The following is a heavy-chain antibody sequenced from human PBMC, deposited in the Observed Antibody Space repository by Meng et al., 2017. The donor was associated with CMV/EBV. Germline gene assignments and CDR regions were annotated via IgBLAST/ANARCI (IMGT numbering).Heavy chain of an antibody. CDR3: ARDPLFGGGGRFDL. J-gene: IGHJ2*01. V-gene: IGHV1-18*01. D-gene: IGHD3-10*01. CDR2: ISAYNGNT. CDR1: GYTFTSYG. Sequence: VQLWTLGTEVQKPGAPMKASCKASGYTFTSYGISRVRQAPGQGLEWMGWISAYNGNTNYAQKLQGRVTMTTDTSTSTAYMELRSLRSDDTAVYYCARDPLFGGGGRFDLWGRGTLVTVSS.